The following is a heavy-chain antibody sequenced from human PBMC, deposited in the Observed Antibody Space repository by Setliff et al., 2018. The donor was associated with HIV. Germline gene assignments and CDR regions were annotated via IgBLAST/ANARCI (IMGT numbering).Heavy chain of an antibody. CDR2: IYYTGNT. Sequence: KPSETLSLTCTVSGGSVGSGSYYWSWVRQPPGKGLEWIGWIYYTGNTRYNPSLKSRVTISVDTSKDQFSLKLNSVPAADTAVYYCARGVLITKRVTQTGGYYYYTDVWGKGTTVTVSS. D-gene: IGHD2-21*02. V-gene: IGHV4-61*01. CDR3: ARGVLITKRVTQTGGYYYYTDV. CDR1: GGSVGSGSYY. J-gene: IGHJ6*03.